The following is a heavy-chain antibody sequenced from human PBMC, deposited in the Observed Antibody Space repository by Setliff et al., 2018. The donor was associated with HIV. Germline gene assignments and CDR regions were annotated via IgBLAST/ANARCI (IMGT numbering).Heavy chain of an antibody. J-gene: IGHJ4*02. CDR1: GFTFSDYN. Sequence: GGSLRLSCTGSGFTFSDYNMNWVRQTPGKGLEWISYISGTTNTIYYADSVKGRFTISRDNSKNSLYLQMSSLRDEDTAVYYCAPVRDGYNYFFDYWGQGTLVTVSS. D-gene: IGHD5-12*01. CDR3: APVRDGYNYFFDY. V-gene: IGHV3-48*02. CDR2: ISGTTNTI.